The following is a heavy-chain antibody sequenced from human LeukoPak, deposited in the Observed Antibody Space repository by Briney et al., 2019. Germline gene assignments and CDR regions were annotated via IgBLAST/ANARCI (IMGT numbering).Heavy chain of an antibody. V-gene: IGHV4-4*07. CDR2: IYTSGST. CDR1: GGSISSYY. Sequence: SETLSLTCTVSGGSISSYYWSWIRQPAGKGLEWIGRIYTSGSTNYNPSLKSRVTMSVDTSKNQFSLKLSSVTAADTAVYYCAREKVGATRGYYYYMDVWGKGTTVTVSS. CDR3: AREKVGATRGYYYYMDV. J-gene: IGHJ6*03. D-gene: IGHD1-26*01.